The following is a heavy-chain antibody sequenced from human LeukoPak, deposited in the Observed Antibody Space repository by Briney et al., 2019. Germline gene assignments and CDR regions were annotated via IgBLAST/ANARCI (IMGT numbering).Heavy chain of an antibody. Sequence: SETLSLTCTVSGGSISSGDYYWSWIRQPPGKGLEWIGYIYYSGSTYYNPSLKSRVTISVDTSKNQFSLKLSSVTAADTAVYYCARVGGAAPYYYYYYMDVWGNGTTVTVSS. J-gene: IGHJ6*03. CDR3: ARVGGAAPYYYYYYMDV. V-gene: IGHV4-30-4*08. D-gene: IGHD6-6*01. CDR2: IYYSGST. CDR1: GGSISSGDYY.